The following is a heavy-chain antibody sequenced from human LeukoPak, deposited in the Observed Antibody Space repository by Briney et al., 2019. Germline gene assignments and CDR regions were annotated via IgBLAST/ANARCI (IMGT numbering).Heavy chain of an antibody. CDR1: SGSISTSNYY. Sequence: SETLSLTCTVSSGSISTSNYYWGWVRQPPGKALEWIGNIFYSGSTYYSPSLKSRVTISLDTSRNQFSLKLSSVTAADTAVYYCARDLKHSSGWNVAFDIWGQGTMVTVSS. CDR2: IFYSGST. CDR3: ARDLKHSSGWNVAFDI. V-gene: IGHV4-39*07. J-gene: IGHJ3*02. D-gene: IGHD6-19*01.